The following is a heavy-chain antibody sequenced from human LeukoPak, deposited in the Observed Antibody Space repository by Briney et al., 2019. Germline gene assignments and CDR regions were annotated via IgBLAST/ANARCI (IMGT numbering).Heavy chain of an antibody. CDR3: ARDRVGGFDS. CDR1: GFTFSSHG. V-gene: IGHV3-30*03. Sequence: SGGSLRLSCAASGFTFSSHGMHWGRQAPGKGLEWVAVISYDGSNKYADSVKGRFTISRDISKNTLYLQMNSLRAEDTAVYYCARDRVGGFDSWGRGTLVTVSS. D-gene: IGHD1-26*01. CDR2: ISYDGSNK. J-gene: IGHJ5*01.